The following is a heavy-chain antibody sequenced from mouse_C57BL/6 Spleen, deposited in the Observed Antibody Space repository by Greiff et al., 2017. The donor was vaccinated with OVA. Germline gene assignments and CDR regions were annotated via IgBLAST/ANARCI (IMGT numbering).Heavy chain of an antibody. CDR2: ISPGSGST. V-gene: IGHV1-55*01. D-gene: IGHD1-1*01. Sequence: QVQLQQPGAELVKPGASVKMSCKASGYTFTSYWITWVKQRPGQGLEWIGDISPGSGSTNYNEKFKSKATLTVDTSSSTAYMQLSSLTSEDSAVYYCARHYYGRYYAMDYWGQGTSVTVSS. CDR3: ARHYYGRYYAMDY. J-gene: IGHJ4*01. CDR1: GYTFTSYW.